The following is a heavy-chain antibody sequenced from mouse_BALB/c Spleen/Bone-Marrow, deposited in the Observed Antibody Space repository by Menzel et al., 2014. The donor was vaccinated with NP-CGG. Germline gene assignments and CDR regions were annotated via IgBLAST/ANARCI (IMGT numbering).Heavy chain of an antibody. D-gene: IGHD2-3*01. CDR3: TRVVGGGDGYGDL. CDR1: GIDLSSYA. CDR2: IDRYGNR. J-gene: IGHJ3*02. V-gene: IGHV5-6-5*01. Sequence: LEESGGRLVTPGTPLTLTCTVSGIDLSSYAMGWARQAPEKGLEYIGVIDRYGNRDYANWVNGRYTISKTSTTVDLEITSPTTEDTATYFCTRVVGGGDGYGDLWGQGTLVTVS.